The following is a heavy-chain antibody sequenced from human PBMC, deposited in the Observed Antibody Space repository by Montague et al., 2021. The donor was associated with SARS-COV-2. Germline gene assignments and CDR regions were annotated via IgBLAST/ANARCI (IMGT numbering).Heavy chain of an antibody. CDR1: GFTFSSYA. CDR3: ASELLGAFDI. D-gene: IGHD2/OR15-2a*01. J-gene: IGHJ3*02. CDR2: ISYDGSNK. Sequence: SLRLSCAASGFTFSSYAMHWVRQAPGKGLEWVAVISYDGSNKYYAASVKGRFTISRDNSKNTLYLQMNSLRAEDTAVYYCASELLGAFDIWGQGTMVTVSS. V-gene: IGHV3-30-3*01.